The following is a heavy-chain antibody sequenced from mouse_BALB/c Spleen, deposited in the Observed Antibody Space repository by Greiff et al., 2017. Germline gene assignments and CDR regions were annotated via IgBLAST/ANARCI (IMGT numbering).Heavy chain of an antibody. V-gene: IGHV2-9*02. CDR3: ARGGYGNYSFAY. J-gene: IGHJ3*01. D-gene: IGHD2-10*02. CDR2: IWAGGST. CDR1: GFSLTSYG. Sequence: QVQLQQSGPGLVAPSQSLSITCTVSGFSLTSYGVHWVRQPPGKGLEWLGVIWAGGSTNYNSALMSRLSISKDNSKSQVFLKMNSLQTDDTAMYYCARGGYGNYSFAYWGQGTLVTVSA.